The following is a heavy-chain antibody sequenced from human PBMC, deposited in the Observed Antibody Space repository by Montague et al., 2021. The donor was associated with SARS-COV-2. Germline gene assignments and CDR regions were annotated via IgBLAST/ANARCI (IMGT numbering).Heavy chain of an antibody. CDR2: IYTSGST. J-gene: IGHJ4*02. CDR3: ARESLHLTGYYNDYFDY. Sequence: TLSLTCTVSGGSISSGSYYWNWIRQPAGKGLEWIGRIYTSGSTNYNPSLKSRVPISVDTSKNQFSLKLSSVTAADTAVYYCARESLHLTGYYNDYFDYWGQGTLVTVSS. V-gene: IGHV4-61*02. D-gene: IGHD3-9*01. CDR1: GGSISSGSYY.